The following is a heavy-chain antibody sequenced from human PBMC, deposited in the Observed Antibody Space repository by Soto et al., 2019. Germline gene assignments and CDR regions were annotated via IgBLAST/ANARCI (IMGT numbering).Heavy chain of an antibody. CDR2: IYYSGST. CDR1: GGSISSRGYY. V-gene: IGHV4-39*01. D-gene: IGHD2-2*01. CDR3: ARHWRYQTTWFDP. Sequence: SETLSLTCTVSGGSISSRGYYWGWIRQPPGKGLEWIGTIYYSGSTYYNPSLKSRVTISVDTSKNQFSLKLSSVTAADTAVYYCARHWRYQTTWFDPWGQGTLVTVSS. J-gene: IGHJ5*02.